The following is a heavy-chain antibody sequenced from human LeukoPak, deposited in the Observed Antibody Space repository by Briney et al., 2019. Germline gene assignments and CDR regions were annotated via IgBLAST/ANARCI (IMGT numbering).Heavy chain of an antibody. J-gene: IGHJ4*02. V-gene: IGHV3-64D*09. CDR1: GFTFSSYA. Sequence: PGGSLRLSCSASGFTFSSYAMHWVRQAPGKGLEYVSGISTYGSSTYCADSVKGRFTISRDNSKDTVYLQMSSLRAEDTAVYYCVKREGGTYFFDYWGQGTLVTVSS. CDR3: VKREGGTYFFDY. CDR2: ISTYGSST. D-gene: IGHD2-15*01.